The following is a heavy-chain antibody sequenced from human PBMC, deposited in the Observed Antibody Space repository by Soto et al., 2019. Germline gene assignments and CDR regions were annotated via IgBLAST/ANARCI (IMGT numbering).Heavy chain of an antibody. D-gene: IGHD6-19*01. CDR1: GFAFNYAW. CDR2: IKNKIDGGTT. CDR3: TTTYSSGGAFDY. V-gene: IGHV3-15*07. Sequence: ESGGGLIKPGGSLRLSCAASGFAFNYAWMNWVRHTPGRGLEWVGRIKNKIDGGTTDYAAPVKGRFTISRDDSKNTLYLQMNSLQTEDTAVYYCTTTYSSGGAFDYWGQGTLVTVSS. J-gene: IGHJ4*02.